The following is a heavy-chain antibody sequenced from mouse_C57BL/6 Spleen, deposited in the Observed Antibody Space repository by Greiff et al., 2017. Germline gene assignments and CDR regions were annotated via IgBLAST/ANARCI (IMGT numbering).Heavy chain of an antibody. D-gene: IGHD2-4*01. J-gene: IGHJ4*01. Sequence: QVQLKESGAELVKPGASVKISCKASGYAFSSYWMNWVKQRPGKGLEWIGQIYPGDGDTNYNGKCKGKATLTADKSSSTAYMQLSSLTSEDSAVYFCARDYDYGGGYAMDYWGQGASVTVSS. CDR3: ARDYDYGGGYAMDY. V-gene: IGHV1-80*01. CDR1: GYAFSSYW. CDR2: IYPGDGDT.